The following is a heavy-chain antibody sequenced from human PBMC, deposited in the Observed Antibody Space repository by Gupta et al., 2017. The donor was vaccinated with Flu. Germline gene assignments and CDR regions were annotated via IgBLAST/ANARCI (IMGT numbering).Heavy chain of an antibody. Sequence: EVYLVESGGGLVKPVESLRLSCIVSGSSFRAAWMSWVRQAPGKGLEWVGRMKSRGGGGTADYAAPVNGRFTIPRDDSKNTLYLHMGGLKADDTAVYYCIWMNTETTLGYWGQGTLVTVSS. V-gene: IGHV3-15*05. CDR1: GSSFRAAW. CDR3: IWMNTETTLGY. J-gene: IGHJ4*02. D-gene: IGHD4-17*01. CDR2: MKSRGGGGTA.